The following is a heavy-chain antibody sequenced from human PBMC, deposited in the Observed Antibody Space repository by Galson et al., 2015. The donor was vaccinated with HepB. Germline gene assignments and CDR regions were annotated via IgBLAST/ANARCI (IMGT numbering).Heavy chain of an antibody. V-gene: IGHV3-7*03. CDR2: IKQDGSEK. CDR1: GFTFSSYW. J-gene: IGHJ5*02. CDR3: TGYLTSSMAATGRASTRAWFDP. D-gene: IGHD6-13*01. Sequence: SLRLYCAASGFTFSSYWMSWVRQAPGKGLEWVANIKQDGSEKYYVDSVKGRFTISSDNAKNSLYLQMNSLRAEDTAVYYCTGYLTSSMAATGRASTRAWFDPWGQGTLATVSP.